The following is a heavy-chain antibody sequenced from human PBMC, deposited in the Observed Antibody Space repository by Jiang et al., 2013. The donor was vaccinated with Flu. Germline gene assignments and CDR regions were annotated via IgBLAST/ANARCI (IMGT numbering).Heavy chain of an antibody. CDR2: ISSSSSTI. CDR3: ASSPITIFGVVIYYYGMDV. Sequence: ASGFTFSSYSMNWVRQAPREGLEWVSYISSSSSTIYYADSVKGRFTISRDNAKNSLYLQMNSLRAEDTAVYYCASSPITIFGVVIYYYGMDVWGQGTTVTVSS. J-gene: IGHJ6*02. D-gene: IGHD3-3*01. CDR1: GFTFSSYS. V-gene: IGHV3-48*01.